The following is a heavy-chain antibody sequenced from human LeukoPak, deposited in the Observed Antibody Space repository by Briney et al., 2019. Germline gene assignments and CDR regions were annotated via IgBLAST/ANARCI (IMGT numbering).Heavy chain of an antibody. D-gene: IGHD6-13*01. Sequence: GGSLRLSCTASGFTFGDYAISWVRQAPGKGLEWVAVISYDGGYKFYADSVKGRFTISRDNSKSTLYLQMNSLRAEDTAVYYCAKDRYSGLNTIDYWGQGTLVTVSS. CDR3: AKDRYSGLNTIDY. CDR1: GFTFGDYA. V-gene: IGHV3-30*04. CDR2: ISYDGGYK. J-gene: IGHJ4*02.